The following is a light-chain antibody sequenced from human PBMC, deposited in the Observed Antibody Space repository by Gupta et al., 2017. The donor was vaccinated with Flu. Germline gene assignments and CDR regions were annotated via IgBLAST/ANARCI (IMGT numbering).Light chain of an antibody. CDR2: RDN. V-gene: IGLV1-47*01. CDR1: SSNIGTNY. J-gene: IGLJ2*01. Sequence: SVLTQPPSASGTPGQRVTISCSGSSSNIGTNYVYWYQQLPGTAPKLLIFRDNQRPSGVPDRFSGSKSGTSASLAISGLRSEDEADYYCAGGDDRLRGVIFGGGTKLTVL. CDR3: AGGDDRLRGVI.